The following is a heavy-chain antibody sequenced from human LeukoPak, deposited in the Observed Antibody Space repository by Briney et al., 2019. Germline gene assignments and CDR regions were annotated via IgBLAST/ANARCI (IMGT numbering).Heavy chain of an antibody. J-gene: IGHJ4*02. CDR3: ARRRVYYDSSGYHLYYFDY. Sequence: PSETLSLTCTVSGGSISSYYWSWIRQPAGKGLEWIGRIYTSGSTNYNPSLKSRVTMSVDTSKNQFSLKLSSVTAADTAVYYCARRRVYYDSSGYHLYYFDYWGQGTLVTVSS. CDR1: GGSISSYY. CDR2: IYTSGST. V-gene: IGHV4-4*07. D-gene: IGHD3-22*01.